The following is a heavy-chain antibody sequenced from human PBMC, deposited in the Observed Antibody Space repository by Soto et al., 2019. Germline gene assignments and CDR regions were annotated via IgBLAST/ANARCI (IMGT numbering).Heavy chain of an antibody. Sequence: EVQLVESGGGLVQPGGSLRLSCAASGFTFSGYSMNWVRQAPGKGLKWVSYISTSGAIYYADSVKGRFTISRDNAKNSLYLQMTSLRDEDTVVYCCAGGGYQLVFWGQGKMVTVSS. CDR1: GFTFSGYS. J-gene: IGHJ3*01. V-gene: IGHV3-48*02. D-gene: IGHD2-2*01. CDR2: ISTSGAI. CDR3: AGGGYQLVF.